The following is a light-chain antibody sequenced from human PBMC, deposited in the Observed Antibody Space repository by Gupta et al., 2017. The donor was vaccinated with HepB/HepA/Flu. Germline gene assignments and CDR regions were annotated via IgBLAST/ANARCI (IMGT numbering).Light chain of an antibody. J-gene: IGKJ1*01. CDR2: GAS. Sequence: EIVLTQSLGTRSLSPGERATLSCRASQSISSSYLAWYQQKPGQAPRLLIYGASSRAAGVPDRFSGSGSGRDFSLTISRLEPEDFAVYFCHQYGTSPWTFGQGTKVEI. CDR3: HQYGTSPWT. V-gene: IGKV3-20*01. CDR1: QSISSSY.